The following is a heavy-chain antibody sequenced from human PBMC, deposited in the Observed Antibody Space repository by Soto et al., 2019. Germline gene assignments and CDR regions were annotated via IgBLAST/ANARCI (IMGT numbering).Heavy chain of an antibody. CDR1: GFALSTSGVG. D-gene: IGHD1-26*01. V-gene: IGHV2-5*02. CDR2: IYWDDDK. CDR3: AHNFWSGSYDY. J-gene: IGHJ4*02. Sequence: QITLKESGPTLVKPTQTLTLTCTFSGFALSTSGVGVGWIRQPPGKALEWLALIYWDDDKRYSPSLKSRLTITKDTSKNQVVLTMTNMDPVDTATYHCAHNFWSGSYDYWGQGTLVTVSS.